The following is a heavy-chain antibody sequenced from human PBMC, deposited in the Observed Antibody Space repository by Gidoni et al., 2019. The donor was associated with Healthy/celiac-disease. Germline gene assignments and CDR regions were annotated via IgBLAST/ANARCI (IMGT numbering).Heavy chain of an antibody. J-gene: IGHJ6*02. CDR3: ARVITTPYGMDV. CDR2: IIPILGIA. V-gene: IGHV1-69*09. Sequence: QVQLVQSGAEVKKPGSSVKVSCKASGGTFSSYAISWVRQAPGQGLEWMGRIIPILGIANYAQKFQGRVTITADKSTSTAYMELSSLRSEDTAVYYCARVITTPYGMDVWGQGTTVTVSS. D-gene: IGHD3-22*01. CDR1: GGTFSSYA.